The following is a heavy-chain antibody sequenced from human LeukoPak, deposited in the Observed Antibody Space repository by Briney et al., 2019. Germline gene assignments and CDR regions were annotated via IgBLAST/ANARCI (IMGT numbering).Heavy chain of an antibody. V-gene: IGHV1-2*02. CDR3: AREGGYCSSTSCYGDAFDI. D-gene: IGHD2-2*01. Sequence: ASVKVSCKASGYTFTSYDFNWVRQATGQGLEWMGWINPNSGGTNYAQKFQGRVTMTRDTSISTAYMELSRLRSDDTAVYYCAREGGYCSSTSCYGDAFDIWGQGTMVTVSS. J-gene: IGHJ3*02. CDR2: INPNSGGT. CDR1: GYTFTSYD.